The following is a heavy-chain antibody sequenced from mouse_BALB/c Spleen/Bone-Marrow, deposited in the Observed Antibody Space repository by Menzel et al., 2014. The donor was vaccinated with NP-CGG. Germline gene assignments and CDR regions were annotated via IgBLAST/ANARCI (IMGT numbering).Heavy chain of an antibody. D-gene: IGHD2-1*01. CDR2: IYPGSGST. CDR3: TRGDGNYWYFDV. V-gene: IGHV1S22*01. J-gene: IGHJ1*01. Sequence: LQQSGSELVRPGASVKLSCKASGYTFTSYWMHWVKQRHGQGLEWIGNIYPGSGSTNYDEKFKSKGTLTVDTSSSAAYMPLSRLTSGDSAVYYCTRGDGNYWYFDVWGAGTTVTVSS. CDR1: GYTFTSYW.